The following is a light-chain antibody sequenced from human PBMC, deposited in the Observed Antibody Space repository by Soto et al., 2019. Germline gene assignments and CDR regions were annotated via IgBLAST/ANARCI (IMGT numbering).Light chain of an antibody. CDR2: DAS. V-gene: IGKV1-5*01. J-gene: IGKJ1*01. CDR3: QQYNNHWT. CDR1: QSISSW. Sequence: QMSKSPSTPSASVENRVTITFRASQSISSWLAWYQQKPGKAPKLLIFDASNLESGVPSRFSGSGYGTEFTLTISSLQPDDFATYDCQQYNNHWTIGQGTKVDIK.